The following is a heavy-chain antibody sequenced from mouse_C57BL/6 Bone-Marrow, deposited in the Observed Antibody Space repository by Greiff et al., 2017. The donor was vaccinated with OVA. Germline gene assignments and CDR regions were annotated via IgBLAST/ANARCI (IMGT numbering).Heavy chain of an antibody. J-gene: IGHJ2*01. CDR1: GFNLQEDT. CDR3: TSYGNFDY. V-gene: IGHV14-4*01. CDR2: IGPGNGDT. D-gene: IGHD2-1*01. Sequence: EVKLVESGAWLVRPGGSVKLSCTASGFNLQEDTMHWVKQGPEQGLEWIGWIGPGNGDTEDASMFRGKATITADTSSNTAYLQLSSRTSEDTAVYYCTSYGNFDYWGQGTTLTVSS.